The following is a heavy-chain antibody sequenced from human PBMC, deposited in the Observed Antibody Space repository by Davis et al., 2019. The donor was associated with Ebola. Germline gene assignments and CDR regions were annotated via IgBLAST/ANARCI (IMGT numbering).Heavy chain of an antibody. D-gene: IGHD2-21*01. J-gene: IGHJ4*02. CDR2: INDSGGST. Sequence: ETLSLTCTVSGGSISSSSYYWGWVRQAPGKGLEWVSGINDSGGSTYYADSVKGRFTVSRDNSKNTLYLQMNSLRAEDTAVYYCASRAIPSPIVYFDYWGQGILVTVSS. V-gene: IGHV3-23*01. CDR1: GGSISSSSYY. CDR3: ASRAIPSPIVYFDY.